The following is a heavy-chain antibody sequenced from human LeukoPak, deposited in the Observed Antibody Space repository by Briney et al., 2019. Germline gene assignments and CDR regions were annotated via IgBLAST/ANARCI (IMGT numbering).Heavy chain of an antibody. CDR1: GFTFSSYS. J-gene: IGHJ4*02. D-gene: IGHD3-22*01. Sequence: WGSLRLSCAASGFTFSSYSMNWVRQAPGKGLEWVSSISSSSSYRYYADSVKGRFTISRDNAKNSLYLQMNSPRADATAVYYCASEGADYYDSSGYYNWGQGTLVTVSS. CDR3: ASEGADYYDSSGYYN. CDR2: ISSSSSYR. V-gene: IGHV3-21*01.